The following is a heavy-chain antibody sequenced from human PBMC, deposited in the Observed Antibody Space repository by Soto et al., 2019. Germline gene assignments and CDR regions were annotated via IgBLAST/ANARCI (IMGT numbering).Heavy chain of an antibody. V-gene: IGHV1-18*01. CDR2: IRASNGNT. Sequence: ASVKVSCKASGYTFTSYGISWVRQAPGQGLEWMGWIRASNGNTNYARNVQDRVTVTTDTSTSTAYMELRSLRSDDTAVYYCARGAFGDVSFDYWGQGSQVTVSS. J-gene: IGHJ4*02. D-gene: IGHD3-10*01. CDR1: GYTFTSYG. CDR3: ARGAFGDVSFDY.